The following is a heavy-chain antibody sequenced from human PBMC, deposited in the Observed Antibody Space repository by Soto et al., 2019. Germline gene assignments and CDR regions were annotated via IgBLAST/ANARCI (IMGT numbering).Heavy chain of an antibody. CDR3: AKEMGYYYDSRGSWFDP. V-gene: IGHV3-23*01. Sequence: EVQLLESGGGLVQPGGSLRLSCAASGFTFSSYVMSWVRQAPGKGLEWVSAISGSGGNTYYADSVKGRFTISRDNSKNTLCLQMKRLRAEDTALYFCAKEMGYYYDSRGSWFDPWGKGPLVTVSS. D-gene: IGHD3-22*01. CDR1: GFTFSSYV. CDR2: ISGSGGNT. J-gene: IGHJ5*02.